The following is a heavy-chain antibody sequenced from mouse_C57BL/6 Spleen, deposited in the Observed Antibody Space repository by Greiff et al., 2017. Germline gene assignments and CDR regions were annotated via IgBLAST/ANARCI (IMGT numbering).Heavy chain of an antibody. CDR3: ARYYSNYGGFAY. V-gene: IGHV1-82*01. J-gene: IGHJ3*01. CDR2: IYPGDGDT. Sequence: VQLQQSGPELVKPGASVKISCKASGYAFSSSWMNWVKQRPGKGLEWIGRIYPGDGDTNYNGKFKGKATLTADKSSSTAYMQLSSLTSEDSAVYFCARYYSNYGGFAYWGQGALVTVSA. D-gene: IGHD2-5*01. CDR1: GYAFSSSW.